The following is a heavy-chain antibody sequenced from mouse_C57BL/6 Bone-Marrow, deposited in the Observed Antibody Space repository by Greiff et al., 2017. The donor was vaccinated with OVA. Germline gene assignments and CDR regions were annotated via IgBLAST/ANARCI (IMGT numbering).Heavy chain of an antibody. D-gene: IGHD2-4*01. J-gene: IGHJ3*01. Sequence: QVQLKESGPELVKPGASVKISCKASGYSFTSYYIHWVKQRPGQGLEWIGWIYPGSGNTKYNEKFKGKATLTADTSSSTAYMQLSSLTSEDSAVYYCARSGYDYAWFAYWGQGTLVTVSA. V-gene: IGHV1-66*01. CDR2: IYPGSGNT. CDR3: ARSGYDYAWFAY. CDR1: GYSFTSYY.